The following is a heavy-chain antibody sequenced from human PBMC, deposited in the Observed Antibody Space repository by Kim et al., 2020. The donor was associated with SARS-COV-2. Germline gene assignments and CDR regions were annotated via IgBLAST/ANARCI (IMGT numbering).Heavy chain of an antibody. J-gene: IGHJ6*02. Sequence: GGSLRLSCAASGFTFSSYGMHWVRQAPGKGLEWVAVIWYDGSNKYYADSVKGRFTISRDNSKNTLYLQINSLRAEDTAVYYFARLLSYYYGMDVWGQGTT. CDR2: IWYDGSNK. CDR3: ARLLSYYYGMDV. CDR1: GFTFSSYG. V-gene: IGHV3-33*01.